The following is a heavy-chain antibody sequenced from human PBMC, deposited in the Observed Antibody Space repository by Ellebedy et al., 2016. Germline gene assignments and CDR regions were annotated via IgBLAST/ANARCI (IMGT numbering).Heavy chain of an antibody. CDR2: ISSSDSYT. D-gene: IGHD3-16*01. J-gene: IGHJ3*02. V-gene: IGHV3-11*03. Sequence: GESLKISXAASGFTFSDYYMSWIRQAAGKGLEWVSYISSSDSYTYYADSRKGRFTISRDNAKNSLYLQMDSLRAEDTAVYYCARYVASFDIWGQGIVVTVSS. CDR1: GFTFSDYY. CDR3: ARYVASFDI.